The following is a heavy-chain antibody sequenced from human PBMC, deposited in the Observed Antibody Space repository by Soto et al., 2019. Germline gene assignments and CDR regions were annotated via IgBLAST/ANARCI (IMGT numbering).Heavy chain of an antibody. CDR2: IKQDGSEK. CDR3: ARPLFGDYAKYFHR. J-gene: IGHJ1*01. Sequence: EVQLVESGGGLVQPGGSLRLSCAASGFTFSSYWMNWVRQAPGKGLEWVANIKQDGSEKYYVDSVKGRFTISRDNAKNSLYLQMNSLRAEDTAVYYCARPLFGDYAKYFHRWGQGTLVTVSS. V-gene: IGHV3-7*01. CDR1: GFTFSSYW. D-gene: IGHD4-17*01.